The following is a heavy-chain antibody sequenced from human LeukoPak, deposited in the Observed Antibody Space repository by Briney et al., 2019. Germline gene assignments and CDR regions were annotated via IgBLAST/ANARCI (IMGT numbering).Heavy chain of an antibody. CDR3: ARDSGTTGEVKFDP. J-gene: IGHJ5*02. V-gene: IGHV4-4*07. CDR1: GGSISRSYY. D-gene: IGHD3-10*01. CDR2: IYTSGST. Sequence: SGTLSLTCAVSGGSISRSYYWSWIRQPAGKGLEWIGRIYTSGSTDYNPSLKSRVTMSVDTSKNQFSLKLSSVTAADTAVYYCARDSGTTGEVKFDPWGQGTLVTVSS.